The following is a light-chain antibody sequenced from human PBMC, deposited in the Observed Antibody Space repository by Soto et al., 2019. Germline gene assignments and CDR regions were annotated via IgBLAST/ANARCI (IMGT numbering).Light chain of an antibody. CDR2: GNS. CDR3: QSYDSSLRGV. CDR1: SSNIGAGYD. J-gene: IGLJ2*01. Sequence: QAVVTQPPSMSGAPGQRVTISCTGNSSNIGAGYDVHWYRQLPGTAPKLLIYGNSDRPSGVPYRISGSRSGTSASLAISGLQAEDEADYYCQSYDSSLRGVFGGGTKLTVL. V-gene: IGLV1-40*01.